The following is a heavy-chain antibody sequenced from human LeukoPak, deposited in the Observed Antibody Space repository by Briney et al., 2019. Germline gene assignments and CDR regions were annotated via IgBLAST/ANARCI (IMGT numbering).Heavy chain of an antibody. Sequence: SVKVSXKASGGTFSSYAISWVRQAPGQGLEWMGGIIPIFGTANYAQKFQGRVTITTDESTSTAYMELSSLRSEDTAVYYCARHPTLSSAWYTWFDPWGQGTLVTVSS. D-gene: IGHD6-19*01. CDR1: GGTFSSYA. CDR2: IIPIFGTA. J-gene: IGHJ5*02. V-gene: IGHV1-69*05. CDR3: ARHPTLSSAWYTWFDP.